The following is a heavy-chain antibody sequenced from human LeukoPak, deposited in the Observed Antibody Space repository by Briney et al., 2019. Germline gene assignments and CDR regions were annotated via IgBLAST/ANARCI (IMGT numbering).Heavy chain of an antibody. CDR1: GLTFNKYT. Sequence: GGSLRLSCAASGLTFNKYTMNWVRQAPGKGLEWVSSISTSSSYIYYADSVKGRFTISRDNAKNSLYLQMNSLRAEDTAVYYCAREGEDYYDSSGYSDYWGQGTLVTVSS. CDR2: ISTSSSYI. V-gene: IGHV3-21*01. J-gene: IGHJ4*02. D-gene: IGHD3-22*01. CDR3: AREGEDYYDSSGYSDY.